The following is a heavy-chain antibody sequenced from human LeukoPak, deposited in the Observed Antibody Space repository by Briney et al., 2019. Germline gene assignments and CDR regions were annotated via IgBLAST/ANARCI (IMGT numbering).Heavy chain of an antibody. V-gene: IGHV4-59*01. CDR3: ARSRYYYNSESYSYYMDV. D-gene: IGHD3-10*01. J-gene: IGHJ6*03. CDR2: IYYSGST. Sequence: SETLSLTCTVSGGSISRSYWSWIRQRPGKGRGWIGYIYYSGSTKYNSSLKCRVTLSVDTSKNQFSLNLSSVTAADMAVYYCARSRYYYNSESYSYYMDVWGKGTTVTISS. CDR1: GGSISRSY.